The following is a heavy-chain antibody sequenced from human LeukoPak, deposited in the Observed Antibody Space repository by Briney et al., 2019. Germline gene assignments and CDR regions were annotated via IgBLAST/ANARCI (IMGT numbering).Heavy chain of an antibody. CDR2: IYYSGST. CDR1: GGSVSSGSYY. V-gene: IGHV4-61*01. CDR3: ARDSSGWLHYYYYGMDV. J-gene: IGHJ6*02. D-gene: IGHD6-19*01. Sequence: SETLSLTCTVSGGSVSSGSYYWSWIRQPPGKGLEWIGYIYYSGSTNYNPSLKSRVTISVDTSKNQFSLKLSSVTAADTAVYCCARDSSGWLHYYYYGMDVWGQGTTVTVSS.